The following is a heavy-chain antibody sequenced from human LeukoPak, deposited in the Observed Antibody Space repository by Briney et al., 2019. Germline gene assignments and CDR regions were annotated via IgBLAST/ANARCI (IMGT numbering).Heavy chain of an antibody. Sequence: GGSLRLSCAASGVTFSSFAMTWVRQAPGKGLEWVSGISGSGGSTYYANSVKGRFTISRDNSKNTLYLQMNSLRAEDTAVYYCAKDLYSSSWYYFDYWGQGTLVTVSS. J-gene: IGHJ4*02. D-gene: IGHD6-13*01. V-gene: IGHV3-23*01. CDR1: GVTFSSFA. CDR3: AKDLYSSSWYYFDY. CDR2: ISGSGGST.